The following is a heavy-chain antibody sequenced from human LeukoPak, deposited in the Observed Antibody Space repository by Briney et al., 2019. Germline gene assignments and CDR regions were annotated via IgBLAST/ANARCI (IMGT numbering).Heavy chain of an antibody. J-gene: IGHJ4*02. D-gene: IGHD6-13*01. CDR1: GFTFSSYS. Sequence: GGSLRLSCAASGFTFSSYSMNWVRQAPGKGLEWVSSISSSSSYIYYADSVKGRFTISRDNAKNSLYLQMNSLRAEDTAVYYCASPGYSSSWPFDYWGQGTLVTVSS. CDR3: ASPGYSSSWPFDY. CDR2: ISSSSSYI. V-gene: IGHV3-21*01.